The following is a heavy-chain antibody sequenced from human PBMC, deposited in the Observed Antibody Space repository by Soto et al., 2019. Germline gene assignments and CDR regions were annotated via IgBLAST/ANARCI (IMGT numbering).Heavy chain of an antibody. J-gene: IGHJ3*02. D-gene: IGHD1-1*01. Sequence: QVQLQESGPGLVKPSGTLSLTCAVSSGSISSSNWWSWVRQPPGKGLEWIGEIYHSGSTNYNPYHKSRVTVSVNKSKNQSYLKLSSVTAAETAVYYGANTRGQERPDSFDIWGQGTMVTVSS. CDR3: ANTRGQERPDSFDI. CDR2: IYHSGST. CDR1: SGSISSSNW. V-gene: IGHV4-4*02.